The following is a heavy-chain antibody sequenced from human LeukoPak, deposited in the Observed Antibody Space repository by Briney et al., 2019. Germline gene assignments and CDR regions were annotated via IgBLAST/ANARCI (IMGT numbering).Heavy chain of an antibody. Sequence: GGSLRLSCAASGFTVSSNYMSWVRQAPGKGLEGVSVIYSGGSTYDADSVKGRFTISRDNSKNTLYLQMNSLRAEDTAVYYCAREGPKVATRTSLRYMDVWGKGTTVTVYS. CDR3: AREGPKVATRTSLRYMDV. V-gene: IGHV3-66*02. CDR1: GFTVSSNY. J-gene: IGHJ6*03. D-gene: IGHD2-2*01. CDR2: IYSGGST.